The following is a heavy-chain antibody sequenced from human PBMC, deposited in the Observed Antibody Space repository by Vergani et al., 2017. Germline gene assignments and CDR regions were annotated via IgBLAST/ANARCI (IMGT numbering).Heavy chain of an antibody. J-gene: IGHJ6*02. CDR1: GYTFTSYT. CDR2: IIPILGIA. D-gene: IGHD3-10*01. V-gene: IGHV1-69*04. Sequence: QVQLVQSGAEVKKPGASVKVSCKASGYTFTSYTISWVRQAPGQGLEWMGRIIPILGIANYAQKFQGRVTITADKSTSTAYMELSSLRSEDTAVYYCARDLSYGSGGMDVWGQGTTVTVSS. CDR3: ARDLSYGSGGMDV.